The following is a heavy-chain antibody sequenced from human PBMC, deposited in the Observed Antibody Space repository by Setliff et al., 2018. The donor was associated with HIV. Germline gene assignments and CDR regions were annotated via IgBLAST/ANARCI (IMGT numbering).Heavy chain of an antibody. CDR1: GYTFTIYG. Sequence: ASVKVSCKASGYTFTIYGITWVRQAPGQGLEWMGWISGHSDSRKYGQKFDGRVTLTMDTSTSTAYMELMKLTPDDTAVYSCARGWELNVWGQGTPVTVSS. CDR2: ISGHSDSR. D-gene: IGHD1-26*01. CDR3: ARGWELNV. V-gene: IGHV1-18*01. J-gene: IGHJ4*02.